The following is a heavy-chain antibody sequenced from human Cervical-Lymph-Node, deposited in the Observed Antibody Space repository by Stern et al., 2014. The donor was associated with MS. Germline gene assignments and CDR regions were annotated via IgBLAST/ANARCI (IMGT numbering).Heavy chain of an antibody. Sequence: QVQLVQSGAEVKKPGASLKVSCKASGYTFTSYYIHWVRQAPGQGLEWMGIINPSGGSTSYAQKFQGRVTLTRDTSTSTVYMELKDTAVYYCAREHTAMGFGYWGQGTLVTVSS. D-gene: IGHD5-18*01. CDR3: AREHTAMGFGY. V-gene: IGHV1-46*01. CDR2: INPSGGST. CDR1: GYTFTSYY. J-gene: IGHJ4*02.